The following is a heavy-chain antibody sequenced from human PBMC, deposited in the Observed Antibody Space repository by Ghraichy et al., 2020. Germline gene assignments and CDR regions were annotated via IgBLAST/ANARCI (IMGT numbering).Heavy chain of an antibody. J-gene: IGHJ6*02. CDR1: GFTFSSYA. CDR2: ISGSGGST. CDR3: AKKYYGSGSYYLYYYYYYGMDV. V-gene: IGHV3-23*01. Sequence: GESLNISCAASGFTFSSYAMSWVRQAPGKGLEWVSAISGSGGSTYYADSVKGRFTISRDNSKNTLYLQMNSLRAEDTAVYYCAKKYYGSGSYYLYYYYYYGMDVWGQGTTVTVSS. D-gene: IGHD3-10*01.